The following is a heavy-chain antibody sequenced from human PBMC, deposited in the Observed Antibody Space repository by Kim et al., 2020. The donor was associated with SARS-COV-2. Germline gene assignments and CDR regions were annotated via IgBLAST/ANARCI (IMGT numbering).Heavy chain of an antibody. Sequence: GGSLRLSCAASGFTFSSYGMHWVRQAPGKGLEWVAVISYDGSNKYYADSVKGRFTISRDNSKNTLYLQMNSLRAEDTAVYYCAKCGVRVVVAAPFDYWGQGTLVTVSS. CDR2: ISYDGSNK. CDR1: GFTFSSYG. D-gene: IGHD2-15*01. CDR3: AKCGVRVVVAAPFDY. J-gene: IGHJ4*02. V-gene: IGHV3-30*18.